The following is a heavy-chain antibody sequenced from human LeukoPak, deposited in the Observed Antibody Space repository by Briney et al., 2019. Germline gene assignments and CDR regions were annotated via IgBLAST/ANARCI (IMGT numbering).Heavy chain of an antibody. V-gene: IGHV1-18*01. CDR1: GYTFTSYG. CDR2: ISAYNGNT. J-gene: IGHJ4*02. D-gene: IGHD3-3*01. CDR3: ARDQSYYDFWSGWDY. Sequence: GASVKVSCKASGYTFTSYGISWVRQAPGQGLEWMGWISAYNGNTNYAQKLQGRVTMTTDTSTSTAYMELRSLRSDDTAVYYCARDQSYYDFWSGWDYWGQGTLVTVSS.